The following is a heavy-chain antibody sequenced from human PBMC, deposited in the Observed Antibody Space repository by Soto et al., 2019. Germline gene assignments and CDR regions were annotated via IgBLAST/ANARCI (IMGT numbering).Heavy chain of an antibody. Sequence: QAQLVESGGGVVQPGRSLRLSCAASGFTFSNYGIHWVRQASGKGLEWVAVISYDGSNKLYADSVRGRFTISRDNSKKPVSLQINSRGAKKTAMFYCAKSAYPEWYFDVWGGGTLLIVSS. CDR1: GFTFSNYG. V-gene: IGHV3-30*18. CDR3: AKSAYPEWYFDV. CDR2: ISYDGSNK. J-gene: IGHJ2*01.